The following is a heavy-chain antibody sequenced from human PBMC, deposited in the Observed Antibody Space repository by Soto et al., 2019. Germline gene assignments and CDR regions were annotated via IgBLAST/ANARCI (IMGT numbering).Heavy chain of an antibody. CDR1: VFAIIRGYY. J-gene: IGHJ4*02. CDR3: AREKVGTTFFDN. CDR2: IYPSVSS. V-gene: IGHV4-38-2*02. D-gene: IGHD1-1*01. Sequence: PSETLSLACSFSVFAIIRGYYCSRVRQPPGKGLEWIGSIYPSVSSYHNPSLATRLRLSIDTSKNQFTLNLTSVTAADTALYFCAREKVGTTFFDNWGQGIQVTVSS.